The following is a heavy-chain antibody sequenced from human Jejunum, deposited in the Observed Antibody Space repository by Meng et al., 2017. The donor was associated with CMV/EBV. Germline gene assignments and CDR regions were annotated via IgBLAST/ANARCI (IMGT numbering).Heavy chain of an antibody. D-gene: IGHD3/OR15-3a*01. CDR1: G. V-gene: IGHV1-18*01. J-gene: IGHJ6*02. Sequence: GIRWVRQARGQGLEWMGWISAKNGKINYAQKFQSRVTMTTDSPTSTTYMELRGLRSDDTAAYYCARDGRFLDWLLVDPQFFGLDVWGQGTTVTVSS. CDR2: ISAKNGKI. CDR3: ARDGRFLDWLLVDPQFFGLDV.